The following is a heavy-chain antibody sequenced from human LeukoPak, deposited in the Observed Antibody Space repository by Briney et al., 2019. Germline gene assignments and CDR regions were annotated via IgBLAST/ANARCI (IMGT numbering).Heavy chain of an antibody. CDR1: GYMFTGYY. V-gene: IGHV1-2*06. Sequence: ASVKVSCKASGYMFTGYYMHWVRQAPGQGLEWMGRINPNSGGTNYAQKFQGRVTMTRDTSISTAYMELSRLRSDDTAVYYCARGSSGWNSFNYWGQGTLVTVSS. CDR2: INPNSGGT. D-gene: IGHD6-19*01. J-gene: IGHJ4*02. CDR3: ARGSSGWNSFNY.